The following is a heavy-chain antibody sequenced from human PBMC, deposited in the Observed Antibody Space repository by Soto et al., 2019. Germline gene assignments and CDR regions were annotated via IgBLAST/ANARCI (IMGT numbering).Heavy chain of an antibody. CDR2: INSDVSST. CDR3: ARRPQGITRPTHSSDY. J-gene: IGHJ4*02. V-gene: IGHV3-74*01. D-gene: IGHD6-6*01. CDR1: GFTFNTYW. Sequence: GGSLRLSCAASGFTFNTYWMHWVCQVPGKGLVWVSRINSDVSSTTYADSVKGRFTISRDNAKNMLYLQMNSLRVEDTAVYYCARRPQGITRPTHSSDYRRKGTL.